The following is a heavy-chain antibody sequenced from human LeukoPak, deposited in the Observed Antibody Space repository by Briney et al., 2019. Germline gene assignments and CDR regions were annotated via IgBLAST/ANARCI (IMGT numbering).Heavy chain of an antibody. CDR3: ARDLMEQPL. V-gene: IGHV1-69*13. CDR1: GYTFTGYY. J-gene: IGHJ4*02. CDR2: IIPIFGTT. D-gene: IGHD6-13*01. Sequence: ASVKVSCKASGYTFTGYYMHWVRQAPGQGLEWMGGIIPIFGTTNYAQKFQGRVTITADESTSTAYMELSSLRSEDTAVYYCARDLMEQPLWGQGTLVTASS.